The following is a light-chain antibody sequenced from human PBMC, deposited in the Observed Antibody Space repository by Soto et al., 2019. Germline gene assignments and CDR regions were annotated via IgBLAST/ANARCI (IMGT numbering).Light chain of an antibody. Sequence: QSALTQPPSASGSLGQSVTISCTGTSSDVGGYNYVSWYQRYPGKAPKLMIYEVSERPSGVPDRFSGSKSGNTASLTVSGLQDEDAADYYCNSYAGSNNVIFGGGTKVTVL. V-gene: IGLV2-8*01. CDR3: NSYAGSNNVI. CDR2: EVS. J-gene: IGLJ2*01. CDR1: SSDVGGYNY.